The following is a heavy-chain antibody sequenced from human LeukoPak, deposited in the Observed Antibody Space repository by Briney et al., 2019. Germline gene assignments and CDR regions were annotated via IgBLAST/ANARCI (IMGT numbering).Heavy chain of an antibody. CDR2: IYYSGST. Sequence: SSETLSLTCTVSGGSISSSSYYWGWIRQPPGKGLEWIGSIYYSGSTYYNPSLKSRVTISVDTSKNQFSLKLSSVTAAGTAVYYCARRGSSKPHFDYWGQGALVTVSS. V-gene: IGHV4-39*01. CDR1: GGSISSSSYY. J-gene: IGHJ4*02. CDR3: ARRGSSKPHFDY. D-gene: IGHD6-13*01.